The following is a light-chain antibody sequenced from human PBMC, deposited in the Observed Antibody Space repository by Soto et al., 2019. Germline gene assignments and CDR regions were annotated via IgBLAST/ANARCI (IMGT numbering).Light chain of an antibody. CDR1: QGISSY. CDR3: QQLNCYPFT. V-gene: IGKV1-9*01. J-gene: IGKJ3*01. CDR2: AAS. Sequence: DIQLTQSPSFLSASVGDRVTITCRASQGISSYLAWYQQKPGKAPKLLIYAASTLQSGVPSRFSGSGSGTEFTLTISSLQPEDFATYYGQQLNCYPFTFGPGTKVDIK.